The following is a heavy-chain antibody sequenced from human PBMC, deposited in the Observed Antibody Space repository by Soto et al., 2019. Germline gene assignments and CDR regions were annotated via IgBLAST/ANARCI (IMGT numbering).Heavy chain of an antibody. V-gene: IGHV4-30-2*01. CDR2: MYHSGST. CDR1: GGSISSGGYS. CDR3: ARAHGSGWGAFDI. J-gene: IGHJ3*02. Sequence: PSETLSLTCAVSGGSISSGGYSWSWIRQPPGKSLEWIGYMYHSGSTYYNPSLKSRVTISIDRSKNQFSLKLSSVTAADTAVYYCARAHGSGWGAFDIWGQGTMVTVSS. D-gene: IGHD3-10*01.